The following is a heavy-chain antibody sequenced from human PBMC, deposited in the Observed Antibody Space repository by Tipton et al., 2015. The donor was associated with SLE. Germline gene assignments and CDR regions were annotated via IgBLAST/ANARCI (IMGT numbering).Heavy chain of an antibody. Sequence: TLSLICTVSGGSISSYYWSWIRQPPGKGLEWIGYIYYSGSTNYNPSLKSRVTISVDTSKNQFSLKLSSVTAADTAVYYCARRADAFDIWGQGTMVTVSS. CDR3: ARRADAFDI. CDR1: GGSISSYY. CDR2: IYYSGST. V-gene: IGHV4-59*07. J-gene: IGHJ3*02.